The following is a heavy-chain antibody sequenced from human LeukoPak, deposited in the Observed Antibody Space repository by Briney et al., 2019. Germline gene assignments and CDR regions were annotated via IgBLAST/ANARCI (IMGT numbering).Heavy chain of an antibody. CDR1: GGSISSYY. J-gene: IGHJ4*02. CDR3: ARGYCSSTSCSSLDY. CDR2: IYYSGST. V-gene: IGHV4-59*12. Sequence: SETLSLTCTVSGGSISSYYWSWIRQPPGKGLEWIGYIYYSGSTNYNPSLKSRVTISVDTSKNQFSLKLSSVTAADTAVYYCARGYCSSTSCSSLDYWGQGTLVTVSS. D-gene: IGHD2-2*01.